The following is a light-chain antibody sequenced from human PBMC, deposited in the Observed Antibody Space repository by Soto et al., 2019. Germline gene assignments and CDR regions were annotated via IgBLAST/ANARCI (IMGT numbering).Light chain of an antibody. J-gene: IGKJ1*01. CDR1: QSVDSSF. CDR2: GAS. Sequence: EIVLTQSPGSLSLSPGERATLSCRASQSVDSSFFAWYQKKPGQAPRLLIYGASKRATGIPDRFSGNGSGTDFTLTISRLEPEDFAVYYCQQYVSSVTFGQGSKVEIK. V-gene: IGKV3-20*01. CDR3: QQYVSSVT.